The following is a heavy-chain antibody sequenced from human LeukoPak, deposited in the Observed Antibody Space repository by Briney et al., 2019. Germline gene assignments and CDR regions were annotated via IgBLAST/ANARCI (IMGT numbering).Heavy chain of an antibody. CDR3: VRDSDYVWGSYGGFDY. V-gene: IGHV3-33*01. CDR2: IWYDGSNK. CDR1: GFTFSSYG. D-gene: IGHD3-16*01. J-gene: IGHJ4*02. Sequence: GGSLRLSCAASGFTFSSYGMHWVRQAPGKGLEWVAVIWYDGSNKYYADSVRGRFTISRDNSKNTLYLQMNSLRAEDTAVYYCVRDSDYVWGSYGGFDYWGQGTLVTVSS.